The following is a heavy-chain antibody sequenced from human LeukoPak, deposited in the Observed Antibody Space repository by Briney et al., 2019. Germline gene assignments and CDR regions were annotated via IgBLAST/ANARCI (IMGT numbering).Heavy chain of an antibody. V-gene: IGHV4-39*07. CDR1: GGSISSSSYY. J-gene: IGHJ6*03. Sequence: PSETLSLTCTVSGGSISSSSYYWGWIRQPPGKGLEWIGSIYYSGSTYYNPSLKSRVTISVDTSKNQFSLKLSSVTAADTAVYYCARQRSSGWSGPYYYYMDVWGKGTTVTISS. CDR3: ARQRSSGWSGPYYYYMDV. CDR2: IYYSGST. D-gene: IGHD6-19*01.